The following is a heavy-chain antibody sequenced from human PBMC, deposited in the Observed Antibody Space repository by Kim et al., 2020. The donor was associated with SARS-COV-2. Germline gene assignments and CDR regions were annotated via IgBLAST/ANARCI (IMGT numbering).Heavy chain of an antibody. J-gene: IGHJ6*02. CDR1: GGTFSSYA. V-gene: IGHV1-69*13. CDR3: ARENEDSGYNWNDAGLGMDV. CDR2: IIPIFGTA. Sequence: SVKVSCKASGGTFSSYAISWVRQAPGQGLEWMGGIIPIFGTANYAQKFQGRVTITADESTSTAYMELSSLRSEDTAVYYCARENEDSGYNWNDAGLGMDVWGQGTTVTVSS. D-gene: IGHD1-1*01.